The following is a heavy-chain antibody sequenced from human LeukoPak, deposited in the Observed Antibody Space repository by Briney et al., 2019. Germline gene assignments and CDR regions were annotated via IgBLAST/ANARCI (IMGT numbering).Heavy chain of an antibody. J-gene: IGHJ3*02. CDR2: INSDGSST. V-gene: IGHV3-74*01. CDR3: ARVWGSDAFDI. CDR1: GFTFSHYW. D-gene: IGHD3-16*01. Sequence: GGSLRLSCAASGFTFSHYWMQWVRHAPGKGLVWVSRINSDGSSTTYADSVKGRFTISRDNAKNTLYLQMNSLRAEDTAEYYCARVWGSDAFDIWGQGTMVTVSS.